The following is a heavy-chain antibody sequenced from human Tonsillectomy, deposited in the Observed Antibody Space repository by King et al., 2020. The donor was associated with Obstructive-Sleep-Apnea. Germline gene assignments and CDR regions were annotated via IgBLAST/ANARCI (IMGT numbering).Heavy chain of an antibody. V-gene: IGHV3-30*02. CDR2: IRFVGKNE. CDR1: GFTFSSYG. Sequence: VQLVESGGGVVQPGGSLRLSCAASGFTFSSYGMHWVRQAPGKGLEWVAFIRFVGKNEYYAASVKGRFTVSRDRSKNTLYLQMNSLRAEDTALYFFAKDFSRDYAGNDHWYFDLWGRGTLVTVSS. J-gene: IGHJ2*01. CDR3: AKDFSRDYAGNDHWYFDL. D-gene: IGHD4-23*01.